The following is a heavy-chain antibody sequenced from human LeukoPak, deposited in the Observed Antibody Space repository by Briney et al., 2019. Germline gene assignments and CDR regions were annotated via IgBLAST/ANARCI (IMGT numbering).Heavy chain of an antibody. CDR3: ATGITGTKRVGYFDY. D-gene: IGHD1-20*01. V-gene: IGHV3-7*01. Sequence: GGSLRLSCAASGFTFSSYWMSWVRQAPGKGLEWVANIKQDGSEKYYVDSVKGRFTISRDNAKDSLYLQMNSLRAEDTAVYYCATGITGTKRVGYFDYWGQGTLVTVSS. CDR2: IKQDGSEK. J-gene: IGHJ4*02. CDR1: GFTFSSYW.